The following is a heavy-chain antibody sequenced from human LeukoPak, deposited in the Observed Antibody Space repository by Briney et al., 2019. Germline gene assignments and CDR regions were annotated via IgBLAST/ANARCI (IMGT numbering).Heavy chain of an antibody. CDR2: IKQDGSAK. CDR1: GFTFNSYW. D-gene: IGHD3-22*01. Sequence: EAGGSLRLSCAASGFTFNSYWMSWVRHAPGKGLEWVANIKQDGSAKYYVDSVKGRFTISRDNAKNSLYLQMNSLRAEDTAVYYCARAPDYYDSSGYSNYYYYYMDVWGKGTTVTVSS. CDR3: ARAPDYYDSSGYSNYYYYYMDV. J-gene: IGHJ6*03. V-gene: IGHV3-7*01.